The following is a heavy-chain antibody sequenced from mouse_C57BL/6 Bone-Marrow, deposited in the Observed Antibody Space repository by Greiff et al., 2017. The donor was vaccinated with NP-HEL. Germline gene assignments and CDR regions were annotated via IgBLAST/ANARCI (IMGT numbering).Heavy chain of an antibody. J-gene: IGHJ1*03. D-gene: IGHD1-1*01. CDR2: IDPEDGET. CDR3: ARSYGSSYPWWYFDV. V-gene: IGHV14-2*01. CDR1: GFNIKDYY. Sequence: EVKLQESGAELVKPGASVKLSCTASGFNIKDYYMHWVKQRTEQGLEWIGRIDPEDGETKYATKFQGKATITADTSSNTAYLQLSSLTSDDTAVYYCARSYGSSYPWWYFDVWGTGTTVTVSS.